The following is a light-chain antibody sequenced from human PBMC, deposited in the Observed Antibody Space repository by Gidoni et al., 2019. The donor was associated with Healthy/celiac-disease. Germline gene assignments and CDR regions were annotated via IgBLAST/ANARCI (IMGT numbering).Light chain of an antibody. CDR2: GAS. J-gene: IGKJ1*01. V-gene: IGKV3-15*01. CDR1: QSVSSN. Sequence: DIVMTQSPATLSVSPGERATLSCRASQSVSSNLAWYQQKPGQAPRLLIYGASTRATGIPARFSGSGSGTGFTLTISSLQSEDFAVYYCQQYNNWPPWTFGQGTKVEIK. CDR3: QQYNNWPPWT.